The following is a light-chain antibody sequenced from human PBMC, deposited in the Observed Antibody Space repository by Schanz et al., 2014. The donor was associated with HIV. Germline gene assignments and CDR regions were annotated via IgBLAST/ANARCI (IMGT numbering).Light chain of an antibody. V-gene: IGKV3-15*01. CDR3: QQYNNWPPTT. J-gene: IGKJ1*01. CDR1: QTVSNN. CDR2: GAS. Sequence: EIVMTQSPGTLSVSPGERATLSCRASQTVSNNLAWYQQKPGQAPRLLIYGASTRATGIPARFSGSGSGTEFTLTISSLQSEDFAVYYCQQYNNWPPTTFGQGPKVEIK.